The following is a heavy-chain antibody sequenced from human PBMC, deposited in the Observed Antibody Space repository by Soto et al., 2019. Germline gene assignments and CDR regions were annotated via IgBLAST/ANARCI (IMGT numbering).Heavy chain of an antibody. CDR1: GFTVSSGY. J-gene: IGHJ4*02. CDR3: ARGYWRFGESYYFDY. V-gene: IGHV3-53*01. D-gene: IGHD3-10*01. CDR2: ILSGGDT. Sequence: PGGSLRLSCGASGFTVSSGYMSWVRQAPGMGLEWVSVILSGGDTYYAGSVKGRFTVSRDNSQNTVYLQMNSLRGEDTATYYCARGYWRFGESYYFDYWGQGSLVTVSS.